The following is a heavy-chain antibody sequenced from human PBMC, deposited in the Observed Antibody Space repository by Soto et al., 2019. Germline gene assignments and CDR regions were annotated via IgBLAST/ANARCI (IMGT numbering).Heavy chain of an antibody. CDR2: NYYSGIT. D-gene: IGHD6-6*01. CDR3: ARCSSIAGLYSGMDV. J-gene: IGHJ6*02. CDR1: CGSISSGGYY. V-gene: IGHV4-31*03. Sequence: QVQLQESGPGLVKPSQTLSLTCTVSCGSISSGGYYWTWISQHPGKGLEWIGYNYYSGITYYNPSLKSRVRISLDTSKNQFSLKLSSVTAADTAVYYCARCSSIAGLYSGMDVWGQGTTVTVS.